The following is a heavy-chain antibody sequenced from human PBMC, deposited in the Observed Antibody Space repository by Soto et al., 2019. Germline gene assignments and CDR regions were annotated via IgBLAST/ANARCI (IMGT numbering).Heavy chain of an antibody. V-gene: IGHV3-23*01. CDR1: GFTFNNYA. J-gene: IGHJ3*01. CDR3: AKVRLTDYLRYAPHL. Sequence: GGSLRLSCAAPGFTFNNYALNWVRQAPGRGLEWVSIISPNGDSTYYADSVKGRFTISRDNSQNTVFLQMNSLRAEDTAIYFCAKVRLTDYLRYAPHLWGQGTLVTVSS. CDR2: ISPNGDST. D-gene: IGHD2-8*01.